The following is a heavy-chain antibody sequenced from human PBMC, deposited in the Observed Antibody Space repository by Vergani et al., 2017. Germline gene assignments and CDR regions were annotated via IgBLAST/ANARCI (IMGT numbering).Heavy chain of an antibody. J-gene: IGHJ6*03. D-gene: IGHD6-25*01. V-gene: IGHV4-31*11. CDR2: IFYSGTT. CDR3: ARVGKEEPATSQFYYMDV. CDR1: GGSISSGDHC. Sequence: QVQLQESGPGVVKPSQTLSLTCAVSGGSISSGDHCWTWIRQRPGKGLGWIGYIFYSGTTYDNPSLRSRLTISVDTSQNQFSLKLRAVTAADTAVYYCARVGKEEPATSQFYYMDVWGKGTTVVVSS.